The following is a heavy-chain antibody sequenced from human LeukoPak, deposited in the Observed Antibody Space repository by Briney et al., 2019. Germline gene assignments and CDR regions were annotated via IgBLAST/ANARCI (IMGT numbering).Heavy chain of an antibody. V-gene: IGHV3-48*03. Sequence: SVKGRFTISRDDAKNSLYLQMSSLRAEDTAIYYCARDPGGIYDFGYWGQGALVTVSS. CDR3: ARDPGGIYDFGY. J-gene: IGHJ4*02. D-gene: IGHD2-8*02.